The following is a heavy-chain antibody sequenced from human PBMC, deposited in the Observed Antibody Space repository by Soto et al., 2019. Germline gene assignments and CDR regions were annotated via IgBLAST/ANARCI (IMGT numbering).Heavy chain of an antibody. CDR1: GDTFSSYA. CDR3: AAPGEAHYYYGMDV. D-gene: IGHD3-10*01. V-gene: IGHV1-69*12. Sequence: QVQLVQSGAEVKKPGSSVKVSCKASGDTFSSYAIIWVRQAPGQGLEWMGGIIPIFGTANYAQKFQGRVTITADESTRTAYTELGSLRSEHTAVYYCAAPGEAHYYYGMDVWGQGTRVTVSS. J-gene: IGHJ6*02. CDR2: IIPIFGTA.